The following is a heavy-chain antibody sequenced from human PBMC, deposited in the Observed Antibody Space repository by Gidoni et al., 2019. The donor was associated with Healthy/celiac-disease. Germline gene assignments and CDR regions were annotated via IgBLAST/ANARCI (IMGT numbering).Heavy chain of an antibody. CDR3: ARDQPIAAAGTILDY. V-gene: IGHV3-30-3*01. CDR2: ISYDGSNK. D-gene: IGHD6-13*01. Sequence: QAPGKGLEWVAVISYDGSNKYYADSVKGRFTISRDNSKNTLYLQMNSLRAEDTAVYYCARDQPIAAAGTILDYWGQGTLVTVSS. J-gene: IGHJ4*02.